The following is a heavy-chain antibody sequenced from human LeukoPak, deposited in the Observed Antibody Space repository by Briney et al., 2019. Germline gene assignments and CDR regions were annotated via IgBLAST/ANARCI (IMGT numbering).Heavy chain of an antibody. CDR2: IYSTGST. J-gene: IGHJ4*02. CDR3: ARQIASAGTAGFDF. CDR1: GGSISSYY. Sequence: SETLSLTCTVSGGSISSYYWSWIRQPAGKGLEWIGRIYSTGSTNYNPSLKSRVTMSVDTSKDQFSLRLRSVTAADTAVYYCARQIASAGTAGFDFWGQGALVTVSS. D-gene: IGHD6-13*01. V-gene: IGHV4-4*07.